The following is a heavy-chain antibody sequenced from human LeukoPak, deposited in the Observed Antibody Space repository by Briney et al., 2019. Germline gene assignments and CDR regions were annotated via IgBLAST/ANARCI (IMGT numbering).Heavy chain of an antibody. J-gene: IGHJ3*01. Sequence: PGGSLRLSCAASGFIFSNYPMHWVRQAPDKGLEWVSLISYDGRNTYYADSVKGRFTISRDDSKNTLYLQMNTLGTEDTSMYYCAREAGTVPGPRGAFDFWGRGTMVTVSS. CDR1: GFIFSNYP. D-gene: IGHD6-19*01. CDR2: ISYDGRNT. CDR3: AREAGTVPGPRGAFDF. V-gene: IGHV3-30-3*01.